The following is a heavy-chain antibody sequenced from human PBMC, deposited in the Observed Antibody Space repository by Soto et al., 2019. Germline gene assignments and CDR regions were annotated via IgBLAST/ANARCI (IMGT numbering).Heavy chain of an antibody. D-gene: IGHD2-2*01. CDR3: ARGTEGIVVVPAAMDY. CDR1: GGTFGSYT. J-gene: IGHJ4*02. CDR2: IIPILGIA. V-gene: IGHV1-69*02. Sequence: QVQLVQSGAEVKKPGSSVKVSCKASGGTFGSYTISWVRQAPGQGLEWMGRIIPILGIANYAQKFQGRVTITADKSTSTAYMELSSLRSEDTAVYYCARGTEGIVVVPAAMDYWGQGTLVTVSS.